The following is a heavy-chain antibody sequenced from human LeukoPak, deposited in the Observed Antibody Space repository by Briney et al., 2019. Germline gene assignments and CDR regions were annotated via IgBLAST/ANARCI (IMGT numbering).Heavy chain of an antibody. CDR1: GYTFTSYD. J-gene: IGHJ6*02. CDR3: ARGVEREGLYYYYYYGMDV. CDR2: MNPNSGNT. D-gene: IGHD3-3*01. Sequence: ASVKVSCKASGYTFTSYDINWVRQATGQGLEWMGWMNPNSGNTGYAQKFQGRVTMTRNTSISTAYMELSSLRSEDTAVYYCARGVEREGLYYYYYYGMDVWGQGTTVTVSS. V-gene: IGHV1-8*01.